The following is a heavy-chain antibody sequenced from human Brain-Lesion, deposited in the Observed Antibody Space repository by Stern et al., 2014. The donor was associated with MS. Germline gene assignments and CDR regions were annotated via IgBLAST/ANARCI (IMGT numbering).Heavy chain of an antibody. Sequence: VQLVQSGAEVKKPGAPVKVSCQTSGYIFTGYFIHWVRQATGQGLEWMAWIHPNTSRTIPAQQLHGIVTMSRDTSTSNADSEQSSLTSDDTAVYYCARDQRGITIFGVVADYYYLGMDVWGEGTTVTVSS. CDR1: GYIFTGYF. D-gene: IGHD3-3*01. J-gene: IGHJ6*04. V-gene: IGHV1-2*02. CDR2: IHPNTSRT. CDR3: ARDQRGITIFGVVADYYYLGMDV.